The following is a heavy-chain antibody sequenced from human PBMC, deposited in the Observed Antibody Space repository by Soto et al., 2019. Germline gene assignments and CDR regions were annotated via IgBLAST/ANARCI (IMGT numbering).Heavy chain of an antibody. J-gene: IGHJ4*02. V-gene: IGHV3-73*01. Sequence: GGSLRLSCAASGFTFSGSAMHWVRQASGKGLEWVGRIRSKANSYATAYTASVKGRFTISRDDSKNTAYLQMNSLKTEDTAVYYCTRTPYDFWSGWGQGTLVTVSS. CDR1: GFTFSGSA. CDR3: TRTPYDFWSG. CDR2: IRSKANSYAT. D-gene: IGHD3-3*01.